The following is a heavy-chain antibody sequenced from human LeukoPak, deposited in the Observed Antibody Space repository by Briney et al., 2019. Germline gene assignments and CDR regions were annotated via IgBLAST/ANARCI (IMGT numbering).Heavy chain of an antibody. CDR1: GFTFSGYS. J-gene: IGHJ5*02. CDR3: ARTSSTDYDIWSGPDP. V-gene: IGHV3-21*01. CDR2: IGGSGSYI. D-gene: IGHD3-3*01. Sequence: GGSLRLSCAASGFTFSGYSMNWVRQAPGKGLEWVSCIGGSGSYIFYADSVKGRFTISRDNAKNSLYLQMSSLRVEDTAVYYCARTSSTDYDIWSGPDPWGQGTLVTVSS.